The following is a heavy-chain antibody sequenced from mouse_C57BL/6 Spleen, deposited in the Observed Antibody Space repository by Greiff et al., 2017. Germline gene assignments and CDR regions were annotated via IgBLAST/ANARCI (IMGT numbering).Heavy chain of an antibody. CDR2: IDTSDSYT. CDR1: GYTFTSYW. D-gene: IGHD2-1*01. CDR3: ARRMVRRYFDV. J-gene: IGHJ1*03. Sequence: VKLQQPGAELVMPGASVKLSCKASGYTFTSYWMHWVKQRPGKGLEWIGEIDTSDSYTNYNQKFKVKSTLTVDKSSSTAYMQLSSLTAEDSAVYYSARRMVRRYFDVWGTGTTVTVSS. V-gene: IGHV1-69*01.